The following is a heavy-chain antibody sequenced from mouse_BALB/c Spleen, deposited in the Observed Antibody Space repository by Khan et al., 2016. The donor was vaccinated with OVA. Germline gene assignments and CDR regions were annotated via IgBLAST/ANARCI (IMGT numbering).Heavy chain of an antibody. Sequence: EVELVESGGGLVKPGGSLKLSCAASGFTFSTYAMSWVRQTPEKRLEWVATISSVGDYTYFPDNVTGRFTISRDKAKTTLYLQMFSLRSEDTAMYYGERCTYGNFAYWGQGILVTVSA. D-gene: IGHD2-1*01. V-gene: IGHV5-9-3*01. CDR1: GFTFSTYA. CDR3: ERCTYGNFAY. J-gene: IGHJ3*01. CDR2: ISSVGDYT.